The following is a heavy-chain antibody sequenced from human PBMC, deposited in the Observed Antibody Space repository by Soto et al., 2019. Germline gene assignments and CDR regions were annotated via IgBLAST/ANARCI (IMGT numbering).Heavy chain of an antibody. V-gene: IGHV4-61*01. D-gene: IGHD2-2*01. J-gene: IGHJ6*02. CDR1: GGSVSSGSYY. CDR2: IYYSGST. Sequence: SETLSLTCTVSGGSVSSGSYYWSWIRQPPGKGLEWIGYIYYSGSTNYNPSLKSRVTISVDTSKNQFSLKLSSVTAADTAVYYCARGFVVPAARYYYYGMDVLGQGTTVTVSS. CDR3: ARGFVVPAARYYYYGMDV.